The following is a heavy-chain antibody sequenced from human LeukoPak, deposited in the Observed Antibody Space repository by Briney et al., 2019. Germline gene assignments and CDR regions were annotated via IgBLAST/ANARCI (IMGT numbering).Heavy chain of an antibody. CDR1: GFTFSSCA. Sequence: GGSLRLSCAASGFTFSSCAMSWVRQAPGKGLEWVSAISGSGGSTYCADSVKGRFTISRDNSKNTLYLQMNSLRAEDTAVYYCAKDLGPVVYYDSSGYYGGFDYWGQGTLVIVSS. D-gene: IGHD3-22*01. J-gene: IGHJ4*02. V-gene: IGHV3-23*01. CDR3: AKDLGPVVYYDSSGYYGGFDY. CDR2: ISGSGGST.